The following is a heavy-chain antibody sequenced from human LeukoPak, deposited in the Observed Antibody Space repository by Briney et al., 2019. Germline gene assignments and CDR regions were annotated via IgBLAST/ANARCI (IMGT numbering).Heavy chain of an antibody. V-gene: IGHV4-39*07. Sequence: TSETLSLTCTVSGGSISSSSYYWGWIRQPPGKGLEWIGSIYYSGSTNYNPSLKSRVTISVDTSKNQFSLKLSSVTAADTAVYYCARFPLGPTGRRFDYWGQGTLVTVSS. CDR1: GGSISSSSYY. D-gene: IGHD3-16*01. CDR2: IYYSGST. CDR3: ARFPLGPTGRRFDY. J-gene: IGHJ4*02.